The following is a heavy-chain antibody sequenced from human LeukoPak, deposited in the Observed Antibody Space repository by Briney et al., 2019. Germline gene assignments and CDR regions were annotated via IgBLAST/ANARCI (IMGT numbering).Heavy chain of an antibody. CDR1: GYTFTSYG. J-gene: IGHJ4*02. CDR3: ARVVGDILTGYYKNDY. CDR2: MNPNSGNT. Sequence: GASVKVSCKASGYTFTSYGISWVRQAPGQGLEWMGWMNPNSGNTGYAQKFQGRVTMTRNTSISTAYMELSSLRSEDTAVYYCARVVGDILTGYYKNDYWGQGTLVTVSS. V-gene: IGHV1-8*02. D-gene: IGHD3-9*01.